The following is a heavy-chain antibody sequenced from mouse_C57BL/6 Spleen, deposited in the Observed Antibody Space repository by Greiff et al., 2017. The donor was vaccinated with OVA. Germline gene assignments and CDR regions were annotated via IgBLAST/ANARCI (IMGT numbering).Heavy chain of an antibody. CDR3: ASSERGYAMDY. CDR1: GYTFTSYW. J-gene: IGHJ4*01. Sequence: QVQLQQPGAELVRPGSSVKLSCKASGYTFTSYWMHWVKQRPIQGLEWIGNIDPSDSETHYNQKFKDKATLTVDKSSSTAYMQLSSLTSEDSAVYYCASSERGYAMDYWGQGTSVTVSS. V-gene: IGHV1-52*01. CDR2: IDPSDSET.